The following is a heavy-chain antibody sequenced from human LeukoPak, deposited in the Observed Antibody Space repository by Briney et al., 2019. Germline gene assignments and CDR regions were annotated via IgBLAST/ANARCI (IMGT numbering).Heavy chain of an antibody. CDR1: GYTFTSYA. CDR3: ARRRSYGFDY. Sequence: GASVKVSCKASGYTFTSYAMHWVRQAPGQRLEWMGWINAGNGNTKYSQEFQGRVTITRDTSASTAYMELSRLRSDDTAVYYCARRRSYGFDYWGQGTLVTVSS. J-gene: IGHJ4*02. V-gene: IGHV1-3*01. CDR2: INAGNGNT. D-gene: IGHD4-17*01.